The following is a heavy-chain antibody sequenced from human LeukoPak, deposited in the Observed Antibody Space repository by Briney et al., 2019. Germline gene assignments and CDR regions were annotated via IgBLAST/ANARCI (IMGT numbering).Heavy chain of an antibody. D-gene: IGHD1-26*01. V-gene: IGHV3-33*01. J-gene: IGHJ2*01. CDR1: GFTFSNYG. CDR2: IWSDESNK. CDR3: ARGVVGATTGWYFDL. Sequence: GGSLRLSCAASGFTFSNYGMHWVRQAPGKGLEWVAVIWSDESNKYYADSVKGRFTISRDNFKNTLYLHMNRLRAEDTTVYYCARGVVGATTGWYFDLWGRGTLVTVSS.